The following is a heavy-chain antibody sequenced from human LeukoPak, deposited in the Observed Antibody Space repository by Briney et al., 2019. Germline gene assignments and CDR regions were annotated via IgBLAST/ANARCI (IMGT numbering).Heavy chain of an antibody. J-gene: IGHJ6*02. CDR1: GFMFSTYG. V-gene: IGHV3-33*01. CDR2: IWYDGKNE. CDR3: ARDQGGVYDYGDYAPDYYGMDV. D-gene: IGHD4-17*01. Sequence: GSLRLSCAASGFMFSTYGMHWVRQAPGKGLEWVADIWYDGKNEHFADSVKGRFTISRDNSKNTLYLQMNSLRAEDTAVYYCARDQGGVYDYGDYAPDYYGMDVWGQGTTVTVSS.